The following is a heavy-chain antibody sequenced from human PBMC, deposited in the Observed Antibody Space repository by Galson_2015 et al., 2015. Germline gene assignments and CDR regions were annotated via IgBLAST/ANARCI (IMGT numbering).Heavy chain of an antibody. CDR2: ISRDGGST. V-gene: IGHV3-43*02. CDR3: AKETRGGRCANGFGYDYYGMGV. CDR1: GFTFDDYA. J-gene: IGHJ6*02. D-gene: IGHD2-8*01. Sequence: SLRLSCAASGFTFDDYAMHWVRQAPGKGLEWVSLISRDGGSTYYADSVKGRFTISRDNNKNSLYLQMNSLRTEDTALYYCAKETRGGRCANGFGYDYYGMGVWGQGTTVTVSS.